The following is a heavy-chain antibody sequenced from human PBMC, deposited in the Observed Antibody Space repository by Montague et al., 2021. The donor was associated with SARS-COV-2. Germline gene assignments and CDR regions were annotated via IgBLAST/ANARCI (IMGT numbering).Heavy chain of an antibody. CDR1: GFTFSSYS. CDR2: ITASGGTT. D-gene: IGHD1-1*01. J-gene: IGHJ5*02. Sequence: SLRLSCAASGFTFSSYSMTWFRQAPGKGLDWVSAITASGGTTYYSGSVKGRFTISRDNFKSTLYLQMNGLGGDDTAVYYCGKGRVPRSTTFTWFDPWGQGTLVTVSS. CDR3: GKGRVPRSTTFTWFDP. V-gene: IGHV3-23*01.